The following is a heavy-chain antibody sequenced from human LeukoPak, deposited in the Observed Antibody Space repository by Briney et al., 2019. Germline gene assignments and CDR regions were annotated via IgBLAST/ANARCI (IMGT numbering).Heavy chain of an antibody. J-gene: IGHJ2*01. Sequence: SETLSPTCTVSGGSISSSSHYWGWIRQPPGKGLEWIGSIYYSGSTYYNPSLKSRVTISVDTSKNQFSLKLSSVTAADTAVYYCARRTTEFDLWGRGTLVTVSS. V-gene: IGHV4-39*01. CDR1: GGSISSSSHY. CDR3: ARRTTEFDL. D-gene: IGHD2/OR15-2a*01. CDR2: IYYSGST.